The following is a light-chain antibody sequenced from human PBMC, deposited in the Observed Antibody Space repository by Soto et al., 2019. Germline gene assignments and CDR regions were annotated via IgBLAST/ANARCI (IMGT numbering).Light chain of an antibody. CDR3: QHRTNWPPVT. CDR2: DAS. Sequence: EIVLTQSPATLSLSPGERAALSCRASQSVGSHLAWYQQKPGQPPRLLIYDASNRATCTPARFSGSGSGTDFTLTISSLEPEDFAVYYCQHRTNWPPVTFGQGTRLEI. V-gene: IGKV3-11*01. CDR1: QSVGSH. J-gene: IGKJ5*01.